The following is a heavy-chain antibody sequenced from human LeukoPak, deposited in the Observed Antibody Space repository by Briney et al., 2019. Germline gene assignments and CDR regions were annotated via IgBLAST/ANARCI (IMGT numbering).Heavy chain of an antibody. J-gene: IGHJ4*02. CDR3: AKAREDFDWLLSPQYYFDY. CDR2: ISGSGGST. V-gene: IGHV3-23*01. D-gene: IGHD3-9*01. Sequence: PGGSLRLSCAASGFTFSSYAMSWVRQAPGKGLEWVSAISGSGGSTYYADSVKGRFTISRGNSKNTLYLQMNSLRAEDTAVYYCAKAREDFDWLLSPQYYFDYWGQGTLVTVSS. CDR1: GFTFSSYA.